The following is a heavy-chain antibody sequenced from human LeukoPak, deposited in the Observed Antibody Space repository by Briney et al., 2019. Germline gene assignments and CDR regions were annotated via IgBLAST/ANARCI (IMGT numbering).Heavy chain of an antibody. CDR2: IWYDGSTK. CDR3: ARDPYGDYLPDY. CDR1: GFTFSSYG. Sequence: GRSLRLSCAASGFTFSSYGMHWVRQAPGKGLEWLAVIWYDGSTKYYADSVKGRFTISRDNSKNTLYLQMNSLRAEDTAVYYCARDPYGDYLPDYWGQGTLVTVSS. J-gene: IGHJ4*02. D-gene: IGHD4-17*01. V-gene: IGHV3-33*01.